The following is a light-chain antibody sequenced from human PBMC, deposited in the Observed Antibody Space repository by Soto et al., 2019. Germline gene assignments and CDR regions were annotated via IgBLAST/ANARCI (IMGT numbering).Light chain of an antibody. V-gene: IGKV1-39*01. J-gene: IGKJ1*01. CDR3: QQSYNTPQT. CDR2: ATD. Sequence: DIQMTQSPSCLSASVGDRVTITCRASQTITNYLNWYQQQSGKAPKLLIYATDTLQSGVPSRFRGSGSGTDYTLTISSLQPEDFATYYCQQSYNTPQTFGQGTKVDIK. CDR1: QTITNY.